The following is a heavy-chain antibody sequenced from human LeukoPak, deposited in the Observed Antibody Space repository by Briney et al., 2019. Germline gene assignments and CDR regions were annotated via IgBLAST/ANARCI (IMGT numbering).Heavy chain of an antibody. J-gene: IGHJ4*02. CDR2: IYYSGSTYYSGST. Sequence: SETLSLTCTVSGGPISSYYWTWIRQPPGKGLEWIGYIYYSGSTYYSGSTNYNPSLKSRVTISVDTSKNQFSLKLSSVTAADTAVYYCARDVGATPGYFDYWGQGTLVTVSS. D-gene: IGHD1-26*01. V-gene: IGHV4-59*01. CDR3: ARDVGATPGYFDY. CDR1: GGPISSYY.